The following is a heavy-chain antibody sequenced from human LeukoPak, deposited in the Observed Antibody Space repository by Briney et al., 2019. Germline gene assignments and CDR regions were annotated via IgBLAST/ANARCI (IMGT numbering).Heavy chain of an antibody. CDR2: MSPNSGNT. CDR3: ARGFGILGVTPDY. Sequence: ASVKVSCKASGYTFTSYDFNWVRQATGQGLEWMGWMSPNSGNTGYAQKFQGRVTMTRNTSISTAYMELSSPRSEDTAVYYCARGFGILGVTPDYWGQGTLVTVSS. J-gene: IGHJ4*02. D-gene: IGHD2-15*01. V-gene: IGHV1-8*01. CDR1: GYTFTSYD.